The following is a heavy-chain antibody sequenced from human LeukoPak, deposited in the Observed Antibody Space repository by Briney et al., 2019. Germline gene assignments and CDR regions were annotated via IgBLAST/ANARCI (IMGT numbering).Heavy chain of an antibody. J-gene: IGHJ4*02. Sequence: GGSLRLSCVVSGFSFSSYSMNWVRQAPGKGLEWVSTISSGTGSYIYYADSVRGRFTISRDNAKNSLYLQMNSLRAEDTGVYYCARRSGVFGSSDYWGQGTLVTVSS. CDR2: ISSGTGSYI. CDR1: GFSFSSYS. D-gene: IGHD6-6*01. V-gene: IGHV3-21*01. CDR3: ARRSGVFGSSDY.